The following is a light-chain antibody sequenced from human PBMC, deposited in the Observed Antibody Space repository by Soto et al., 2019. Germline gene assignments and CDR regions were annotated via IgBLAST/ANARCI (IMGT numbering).Light chain of an antibody. CDR1: QSVNSN. V-gene: IGKV3-15*01. CDR3: QRYNNWPLT. Sequence: EIVMTQSPATLSLSPGERAALSCRASQSVNSNLAWYQQKAGQAPRLLIYGTSTRATGIPARFSGSGSGTEFTLTINSLQSEDFAVYYCQRYNNWPLTFGGGTKVDIK. J-gene: IGKJ4*01. CDR2: GTS.